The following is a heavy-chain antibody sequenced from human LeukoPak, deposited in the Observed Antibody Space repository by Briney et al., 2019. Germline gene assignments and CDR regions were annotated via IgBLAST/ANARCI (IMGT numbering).Heavy chain of an antibody. J-gene: IGHJ4*02. Sequence: PGGSLRLSCAASGFTFSDYWMSWVRQAPGKGLEWVASIKQDGSEKYSVDSVKGRFTISRDNAKNSLFLQMNSLRAEDTALYYCARDRGNGFNSYFFDYWGQGTLVTVSS. CDR1: GFTFSDYW. CDR3: ARDRGNGFNSYFFDY. CDR2: IKQDGSEK. D-gene: IGHD5-24*01. V-gene: IGHV3-7*01.